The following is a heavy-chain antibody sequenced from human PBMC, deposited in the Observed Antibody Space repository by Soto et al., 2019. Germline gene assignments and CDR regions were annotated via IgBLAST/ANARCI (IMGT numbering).Heavy chain of an antibody. D-gene: IGHD3-9*01. J-gene: IGHJ6*03. V-gene: IGHV3-30*18. CDR2: ISYDGSNK. CDR1: GFTFSSYG. CDR3: AKGTPATSRYYDILTGYPYYMDV. Sequence: QVQLVESGGGVVQPGRSLRLSCAASGFTFSSYGMHWVRQAPGKGLEWVAVISYDGSNKYYADSVKGRFTISRDNSKNTLYLQMNSLRAEDTAVYYCAKGTPATSRYYDILTGYPYYMDVWGKGTTVTVSS.